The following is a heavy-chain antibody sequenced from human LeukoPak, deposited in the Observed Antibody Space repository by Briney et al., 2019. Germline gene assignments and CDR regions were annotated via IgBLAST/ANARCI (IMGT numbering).Heavy chain of an antibody. Sequence: PGGSLRLSCAASGFTFSSYSMNWVRQSPGKGLEWIGGVNHSGDTNHNPSLKNRVTISSDSSKDQFSPKLNSVTAADTAIYYCAREANSYDSGTYAWFDYWGLGTLVTVSS. V-gene: IGHV4-34*08. J-gene: IGHJ4*02. CDR1: GFTFSSYS. CDR3: AREANSYDSGTYAWFDY. CDR2: VNHSGDT. D-gene: IGHD3-10*01.